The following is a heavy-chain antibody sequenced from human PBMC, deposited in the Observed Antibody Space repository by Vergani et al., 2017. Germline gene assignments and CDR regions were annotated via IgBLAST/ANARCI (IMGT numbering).Heavy chain of an antibody. J-gene: IGHJ4*02. CDR2: IIPFLDIV. D-gene: IGHD3-10*01. CDR1: GGSFSSNT. CDR3: ARGRKGWFGELRHFDY. V-gene: IGHV1-69*02. Sequence: QVQLVQSGAEVKKPGSSVKVSCKASGGSFSSNTISWARQAPRQGLEWMGSIIPFLDIVNYAQKFQGRVTISADKSTSTAYMELSSLKSEDTAVYFCARGRKGWFGELRHFDYWGQGMLVTVSS.